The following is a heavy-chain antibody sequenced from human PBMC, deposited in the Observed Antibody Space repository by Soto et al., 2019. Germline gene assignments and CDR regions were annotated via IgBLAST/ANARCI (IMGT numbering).Heavy chain of an antibody. Sequence: QVQLVESGGGVVQPERSLRLSCAASGFMFRNHGMHWVRQAPGKGLEWVAVIWSDGNNRYYADSVKGRFTISRDNSKNTLYLQMNSLRAEDTAVYYCVRGDNWNDEASDYWGQGALVTVSS. D-gene: IGHD1-1*01. CDR1: GFMFRNHG. J-gene: IGHJ4*02. CDR2: IWSDGNNR. V-gene: IGHV3-33*01. CDR3: VRGDNWNDEASDY.